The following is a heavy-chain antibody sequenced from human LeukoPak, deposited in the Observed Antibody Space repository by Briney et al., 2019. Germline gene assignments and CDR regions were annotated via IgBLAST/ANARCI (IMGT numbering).Heavy chain of an antibody. Sequence: PGGSLRLSCAASGFTFSSYSMNWVRQAPGKGLEWVSSISSSSSYIYYADSVKGRFTISRDNAKNSLYLQMNSLRAEDTAMYYCARDAHCSSTSCPFQHWGQGTLVTVSS. J-gene: IGHJ1*01. CDR1: GFTFSSYS. CDR2: ISSSSSYI. V-gene: IGHV3-21*01. D-gene: IGHD2-2*01. CDR3: ARDAHCSSTSCPFQH.